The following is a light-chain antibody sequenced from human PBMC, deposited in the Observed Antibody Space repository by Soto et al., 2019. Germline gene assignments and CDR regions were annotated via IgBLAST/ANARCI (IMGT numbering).Light chain of an antibody. CDR2: GAS. CDR1: KAVSSIL. Sequence: EVVLTQSPGTLSWSPGERATLSGRASKAVSSILLAWYQQKPGQAPRPLIYGASSRATGIPDRFSGSGSGTDFTLTVSRLEPEDFAVYYCQQHGTSPIFGGGTKVEIK. J-gene: IGKJ4*01. CDR3: QQHGTSPI. V-gene: IGKV3-20*01.